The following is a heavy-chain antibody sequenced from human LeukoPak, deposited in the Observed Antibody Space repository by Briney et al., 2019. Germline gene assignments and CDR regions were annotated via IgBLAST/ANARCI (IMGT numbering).Heavy chain of an antibody. V-gene: IGHV1-18*01. CDR2: ISAYNGNT. CDR1: GYTFTSYG. CDR3: AIRYCSGGSCEGYYFDY. J-gene: IGHJ4*02. Sequence: ASVKVSCKASGYTFTSYGISWVRQAPGQGLEWMGWISAYNGNTNYAQKLQGRVIMTTDTSTSTAYMELRSLRSDDTAVYYCAIRYCSGGSCEGYYFDYWGQGTLVTVSS. D-gene: IGHD2-15*01.